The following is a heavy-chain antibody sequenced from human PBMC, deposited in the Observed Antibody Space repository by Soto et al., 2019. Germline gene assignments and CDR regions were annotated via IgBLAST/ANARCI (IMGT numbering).Heavy chain of an antibody. D-gene: IGHD3-22*01. CDR3: ARGRTVRNYADDSSDYFYFFDY. CDR2: VYYTGST. J-gene: IGHJ4*02. V-gene: IGHV4-59*01. CDR1: GDSISTFY. Sequence: SETLSLTCTVSGDSISTFYWVWMRQSPGKELEWIGYVYYTGSTNYNPSLKSRVTISVDRSKNQFSLKLTSANAADTAVYYCARGRTVRNYADDSSDYFYFFDYWGQGTQVTVSS.